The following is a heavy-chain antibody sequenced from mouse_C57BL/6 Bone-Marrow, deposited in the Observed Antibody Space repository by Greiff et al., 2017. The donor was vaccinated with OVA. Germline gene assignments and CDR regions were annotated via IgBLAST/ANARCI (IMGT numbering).Heavy chain of an antibody. CDR3: ARTHYFDY. V-gene: IGHV1-76*01. J-gene: IGHJ2*01. CDR2: IYPGSGNT. CDR1: GYTFTDYY. Sequence: QVTLKESGAELVRPGASVKLSCKASGYTFTDYYINWVKQRPGQGLEWIARIYPGSGNTYYNEKFKGKATLTAEKSSSTAYMQLSSLTSEDSAVYFCARTHYFDYWGQGTTLTVSS.